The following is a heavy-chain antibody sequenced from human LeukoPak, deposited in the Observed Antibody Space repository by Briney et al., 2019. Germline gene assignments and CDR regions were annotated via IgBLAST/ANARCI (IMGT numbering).Heavy chain of an antibody. CDR2: IRYDGSNK. V-gene: IGHV3-30*02. Sequence: GGSLRLSCAASGFTFSSYGMHWVRQAPGKGLEWVAFIRYDGSNKYYADSVKGRFTISRDNSKNTLYLQMNSLRAEDTAVYYCAGSLGYCTSNVCYLKYWGQGTLVTVSS. J-gene: IGHJ4*02. D-gene: IGHD2-8*01. CDR1: GFTFSSYG. CDR3: AGSLGYCTSNVCYLKY.